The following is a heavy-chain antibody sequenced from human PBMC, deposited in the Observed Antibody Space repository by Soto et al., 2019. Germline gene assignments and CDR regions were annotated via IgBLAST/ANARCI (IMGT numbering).Heavy chain of an antibody. Sequence: GESLKISCKGSGYSFTSYWIGWVRQMPGKGLEWMGIIYPGDSDTRYSPSFQGQVTISADKSISTAYLQWSSLKASDTAMYYCARLGGEGMITFGGVIYWTGPDYWGQGTLVTVSS. CDR1: GYSFTSYW. V-gene: IGHV5-51*01. CDR2: IYPGDSDT. J-gene: IGHJ4*02. CDR3: ARLGGEGMITFGGVIYWTGPDY. D-gene: IGHD3-16*02.